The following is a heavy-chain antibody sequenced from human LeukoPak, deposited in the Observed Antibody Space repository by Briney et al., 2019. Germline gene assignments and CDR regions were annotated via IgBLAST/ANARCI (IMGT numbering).Heavy chain of an antibody. J-gene: IGHJ6*03. CDR3: AKSGSGSYYNGGLIYYMDV. CDR2: ISGSGGST. Sequence: GGSLRLSCAASGFTFSGYGMSWVRQAPGKGLEWVSAISGSGGSTYYADPVKGRFTISRDNSKNTLYLQMNSLRAEDTAVYYCAKSGSGSYYNGGLIYYMDVWGKGTTVTISS. CDR1: GFTFSGYG. V-gene: IGHV3-23*01. D-gene: IGHD3-10*01.